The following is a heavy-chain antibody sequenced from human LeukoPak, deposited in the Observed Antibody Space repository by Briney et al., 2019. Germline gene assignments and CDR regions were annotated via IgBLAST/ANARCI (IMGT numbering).Heavy chain of an antibody. D-gene: IGHD1-1*01. Sequence: HPGGSLRLSCAASGFTFSSYGMHWVRQAPGKGLEWVAVIWYDGSNKYYADSVKGRFTISRDNSKNTLYLQMNSLGAEDTAVYYCASEFTGFTTEYYFDYWGQGTLVTVSS. CDR2: IWYDGSNK. J-gene: IGHJ4*02. V-gene: IGHV3-33*01. CDR3: ASEFTGFTTEYYFDY. CDR1: GFTFSSYG.